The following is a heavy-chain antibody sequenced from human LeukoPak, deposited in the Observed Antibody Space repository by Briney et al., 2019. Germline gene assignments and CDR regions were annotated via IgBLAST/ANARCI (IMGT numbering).Heavy chain of an antibody. D-gene: IGHD6-19*01. V-gene: IGHV3-23*01. Sequence: GGSLRLSCAASGFTASSNYMSWVRQAPGKGLEWVSAISGSGGSTYYADSVKGRFTISRDNSKNTLYLQMNSLRAEDTAVYYCAKVSQPAGTTKYYFDYWGQGTLVTVSS. CDR3: AKVSQPAGTTKYYFDY. CDR2: ISGSGGST. CDR1: GFTASSNY. J-gene: IGHJ4*02.